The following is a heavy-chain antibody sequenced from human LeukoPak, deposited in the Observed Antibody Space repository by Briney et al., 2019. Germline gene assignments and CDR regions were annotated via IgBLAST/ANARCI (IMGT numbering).Heavy chain of an antibody. J-gene: IGHJ4*02. Sequence: SETLSLTCSVSGDSITSGSFYWGWVRQFPGKGLEWIGSVHSDGNPYDNPSLRSRVTVSTDTSTNRVSLKLRSVTAADTAVYFCARGLTGGWAAVFDYWGQGALVTVSS. CDR1: GDSITSGSFY. D-gene: IGHD1-26*01. CDR2: VHSDGNP. CDR3: ARGLTGGWAAVFDY. V-gene: IGHV4-39*07.